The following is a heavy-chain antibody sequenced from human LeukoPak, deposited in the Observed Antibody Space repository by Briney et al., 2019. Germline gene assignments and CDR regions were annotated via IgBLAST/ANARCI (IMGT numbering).Heavy chain of an antibody. J-gene: IGHJ2*01. V-gene: IGHV3-53*01. Sequence: PGGSLRLSCSASGFTVSSNYMIWLRQAPGKGLEWVSVIYIGGSTYYADSVKGRFTISRDNSKNTLYLQMNSLRAEDTAVYYWASADTAMDTGYFDLWGRGTLGTVSS. CDR2: IYIGGST. CDR3: ASADTAMDTGYFDL. CDR1: GFTVSSNY. D-gene: IGHD5-18*01.